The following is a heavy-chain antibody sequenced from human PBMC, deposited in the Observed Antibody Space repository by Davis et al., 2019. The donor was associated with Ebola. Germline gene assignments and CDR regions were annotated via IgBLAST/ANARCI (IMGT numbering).Heavy chain of an antibody. CDR2: IYYSGST. V-gene: IGHV4-61*05. J-gene: IGHJ4*02. D-gene: IGHD6-13*01. Sequence: SETLSLTCTVSGGSIISSSSYWGWIRQPPGKGLEWIGYIYYSGSTNYNPSLKSRVTISVDTSKNQFSLKLSSVTAADTAVYYCARGRIAAAGTGFDYWGQGTLVTVSS. CDR3: ARGRIAAAGTGFDY. CDR1: GGSIISSSSY.